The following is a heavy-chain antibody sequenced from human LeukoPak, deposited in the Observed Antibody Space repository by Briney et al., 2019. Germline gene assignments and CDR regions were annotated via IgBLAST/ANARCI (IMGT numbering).Heavy chain of an antibody. CDR2: IWSDATEK. J-gene: IGHJ4*02. Sequence: GGSLRLSCAASGFTYSHYGMHWVRQAPGKGLEGVAVIWSDATEKYYGDAVKGQFTISRDNSRNTLYLQMNSLRVEDTAVYYCAKDAQRGFDYSNSLEYWGQGTLVTVSS. V-gene: IGHV3-33*06. CDR1: GFTYSHYG. CDR3: AKDAQRGFDYSNSLEY. D-gene: IGHD4-11*01.